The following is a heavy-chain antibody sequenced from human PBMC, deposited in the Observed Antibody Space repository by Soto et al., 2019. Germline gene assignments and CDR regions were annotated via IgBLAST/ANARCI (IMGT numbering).Heavy chain of an antibody. Sequence: EEHLVESGGGLVQSGGPLRLSCAASGFTFNYYWMHWVRQVTGKGLLWDSHIQNDGSRTTYADSVKGRFTISRDNAKNTLYLQMDGLSVEDTAVYFCAGGQRGGFDLWGQGTMVTISS. V-gene: IGHV3-74*01. CDR2: IQNDGSRT. CDR3: AGGQRGGFDL. CDR1: GFTFNYYW. D-gene: IGHD2-15*01. J-gene: IGHJ3*01.